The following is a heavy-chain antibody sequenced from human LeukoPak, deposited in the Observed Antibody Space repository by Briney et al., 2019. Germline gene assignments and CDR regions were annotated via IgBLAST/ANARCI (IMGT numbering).Heavy chain of an antibody. J-gene: IGHJ5*02. V-gene: IGHV4-38-2*02. Sequence: SETLSLTCTVSGDSITTYYWAWIRQPPGKGLEWIGSIFHSGSTHHNPSLRSRITLSVDTSTNQVSLKLSSVTAADTAIYYCARTLVGATKFTPWGQGTLVTVSS. D-gene: IGHD1-26*01. CDR1: GDSITTYY. CDR2: IFHSGST. CDR3: ARTLVGATKFTP.